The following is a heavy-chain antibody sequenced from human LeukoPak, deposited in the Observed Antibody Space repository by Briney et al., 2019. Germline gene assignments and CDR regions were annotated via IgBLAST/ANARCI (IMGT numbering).Heavy chain of an antibody. CDR1: GFSFGYYA. D-gene: IGHD6-19*01. CDR2: IRNKAYGGTT. Sequence: PGGSLRLSCTASGFSFGYYAMSWVRQAPGEGLEWVGFIRNKAYGGTTDYAASVKGRFTISRDDSKSIAYLQMNSLKIGDTAVYYCTRRGGWYSDYWGQGTLVTVSS. J-gene: IGHJ4*02. CDR3: TRRGGWYSDY. V-gene: IGHV3-49*04.